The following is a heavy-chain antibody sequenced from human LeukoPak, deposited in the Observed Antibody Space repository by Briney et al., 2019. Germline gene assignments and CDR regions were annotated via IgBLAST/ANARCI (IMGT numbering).Heavy chain of an antibody. J-gene: IGHJ4*02. CDR2: INPNSGGT. CDR3: ARDPAADTAMARGVGQYFDY. D-gene: IGHD5-18*01. Sequence: GASVKVSCKASGYTFTGYYMHWVRQAPGQGLEWMGWINPNSGGTNYAQKFQGRVTMTRDTSISTAYMELGRLRSDDTAVYYCARDPAADTAMARGVGQYFDYWGQGTLVTVSS. CDR1: GYTFTGYY. V-gene: IGHV1-2*02.